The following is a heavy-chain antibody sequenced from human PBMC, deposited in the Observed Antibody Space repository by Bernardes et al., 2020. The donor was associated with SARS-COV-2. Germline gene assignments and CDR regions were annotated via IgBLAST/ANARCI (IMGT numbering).Heavy chain of an antibody. D-gene: IGHD3-22*01. Sequence: GGSLRLSCRTSGLVFSNTDMAWVRQAPGMGLEWVATISAIRNTHYADPVQGRFTISRDDANNAIYLQMNSLRAEDTATYFCATELQYDNLYWGQGTLVTVSS. J-gene: IGHJ4*02. CDR1: GLVFSNTD. V-gene: IGHV3-53*01. CDR3: ATELQYDNLY. CDR2: ISAIRNT.